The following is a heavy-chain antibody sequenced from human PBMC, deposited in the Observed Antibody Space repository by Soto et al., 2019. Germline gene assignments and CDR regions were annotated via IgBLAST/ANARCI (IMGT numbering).Heavy chain of an antibody. J-gene: IGHJ3*02. CDR3: VRVRQWLLLDAFDI. CDR1: GFTFSSYE. D-gene: IGHD6-19*01. V-gene: IGHV3-48*03. CDR2: ISSSGSTI. Sequence: GGSLRLSCAASGFTFSSYEMNWVRQAPGKGLEWVSYISSSGSTIYYADSVKGRFTISRDNAKNSLYLQMNSLRAEDTAVYYCVRVRQWLLLDAFDIWGPGTIVTVS.